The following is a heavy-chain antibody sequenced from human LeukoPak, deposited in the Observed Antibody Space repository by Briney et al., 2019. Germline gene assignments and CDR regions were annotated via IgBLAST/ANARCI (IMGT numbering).Heavy chain of an antibody. CDR2: ISGSGGST. V-gene: IGHV3-23*01. Sequence: PGGSLRLSCAASGFTFSSYAMSWVRQAPGKGLEWVSAISGSGGSTYYADSVKGRFTISRDNSKNTLYLQMNSLRAEDTAVYYCAKGESSGWYVISPFDYGGQGTLVTVSS. CDR3: AKGESSGWYVISPFDY. D-gene: IGHD6-19*01. CDR1: GFTFSSYA. J-gene: IGHJ4*02.